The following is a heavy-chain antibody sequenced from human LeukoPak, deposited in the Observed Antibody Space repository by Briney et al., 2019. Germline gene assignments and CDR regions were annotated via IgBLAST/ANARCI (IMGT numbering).Heavy chain of an antibody. J-gene: IGHJ5*02. CDR1: GGSISSSSYY. D-gene: IGHD3-10*01. CDR2: IYYSGST. Sequence: SETLSLTCTVSGGSISSSSYYWGWIRQPPGKGLEWIGRIYYSGSTYYNPSLKSRVTISVDTSKNQFSLKLSSVTAADTAVYYCARDPRHYYGSGSSSINWFDPWGQGTLVTVSS. CDR3: ARDPRHYYGSGSSSINWFDP. V-gene: IGHV4-39*01.